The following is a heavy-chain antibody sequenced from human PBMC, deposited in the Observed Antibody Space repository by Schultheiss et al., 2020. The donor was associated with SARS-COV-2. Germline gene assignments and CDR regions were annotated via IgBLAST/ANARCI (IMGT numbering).Heavy chain of an antibody. V-gene: IGHV4-34*01. CDR1: GGSFSGYY. D-gene: IGHD3-22*01. J-gene: IGHJ3*02. CDR3: ARAYDSSHFDI. CDR2: INHSGST. Sequence: SETLSLTCAVYGGSFSGYYWSWIRQPPGKGLEWIGEINHSGSTYYNPSLKSRVTISVDTSKNQFSLKLSSVTAADTAVYYCARAYDSSHFDIWGQGTMVTVSS.